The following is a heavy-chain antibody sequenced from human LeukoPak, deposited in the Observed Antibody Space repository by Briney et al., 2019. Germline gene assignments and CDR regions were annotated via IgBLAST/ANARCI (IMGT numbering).Heavy chain of an antibody. J-gene: IGHJ6*02. D-gene: IGHD2/OR15-2a*01. V-gene: IGHV3-21*06. CDR2: ISPGVSGYT. CDR1: GFSFNSYT. Sequence: PGGSLRLSCLASGFSFNSYTMNWVRESPGKGLEWVSTISPGVSGYTWYAESVKGRFTISRDNPENSLYLQRDSLRADDTAVYYCVRDVSRRIGMDVWGQGTTVTVSS. CDR3: VRDVSRRIGMDV.